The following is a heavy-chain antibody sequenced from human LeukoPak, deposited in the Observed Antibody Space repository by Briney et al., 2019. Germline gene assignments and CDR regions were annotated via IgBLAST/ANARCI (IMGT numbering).Heavy chain of an antibody. J-gene: IGHJ4*02. CDR1: GFTFSSYA. V-gene: IGHV3-30-3*01. CDR2: ISFDGTNK. CDR3: ARDMYDNGWSSLDY. D-gene: IGHD3-10*01. Sequence: GGSLRLSCSASGFTFSSYAMHWVRQAPGKGLEWVAVISFDGTNKYYANSVQGRFTISRDNSKNTLYLQMNSLRAEDTALYYCARDMYDNGWSSLDYWGQGTLVTVS.